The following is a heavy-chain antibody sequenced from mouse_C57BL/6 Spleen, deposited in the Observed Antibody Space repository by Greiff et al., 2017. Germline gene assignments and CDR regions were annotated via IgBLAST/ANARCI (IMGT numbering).Heavy chain of an antibody. CDR1: GFTFSSYA. J-gene: IGHJ4*01. D-gene: IGHD2-1*01. CDR2: ISDGGSYT. Sequence: EVKLVESGGGLVKPGGSLKLSCAASGFTFSSYAMSWVRQTPEKRLEWVATISDGGSYTYYPDNVKGRFTISRDNAKNNLYLQMSHLKSEDTAMYYCAREDYGNYGYAMDYWGQGTSVTVSS. V-gene: IGHV5-4*01. CDR3: AREDYGNYGYAMDY.